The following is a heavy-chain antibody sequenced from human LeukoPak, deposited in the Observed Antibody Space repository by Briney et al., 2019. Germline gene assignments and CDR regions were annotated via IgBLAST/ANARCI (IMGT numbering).Heavy chain of an antibody. D-gene: IGHD1-14*01. CDR2: ISCDSGSI. CDR3: VKAGFPEAIITHFDS. J-gene: IGHJ4*02. CDR1: GFTFDDYA. Sequence: PGRSLRLSCAASGFTFDDYAMHWVRQAPGKGLEWVSGISCDSGSITYADSVKGRFTISRDNAKNSLYLQMNSLRAEDTALYYCVKAGFPEAIITHFDSWGQGTLVTVSS. V-gene: IGHV3-9*01.